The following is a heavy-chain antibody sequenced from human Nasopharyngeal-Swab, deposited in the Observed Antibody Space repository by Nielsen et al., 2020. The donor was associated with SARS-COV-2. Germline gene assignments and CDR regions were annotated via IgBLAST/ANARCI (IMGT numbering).Heavy chain of an antibody. J-gene: IGHJ4*02. D-gene: IGHD7-27*01. CDR2: MNPKSDVT. V-gene: IGHV1-2*02. CDR3: ARDATGDEYFDY. CDR1: ANTFTGSY. Sequence: ASVKVSCKASANTFTGSYIHWVRQAPGQGLEWMGWMNPKSDVTSYAQKFQGRVTMTWDTSTSTAYMELSRLRSDDTAVYYCARDATGDEYFDYWGQGTLVTVSS.